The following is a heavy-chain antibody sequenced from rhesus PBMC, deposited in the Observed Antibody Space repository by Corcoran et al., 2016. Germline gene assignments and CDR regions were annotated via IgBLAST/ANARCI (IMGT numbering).Heavy chain of an antibody. CDR1: GGSISGYYY. V-gene: IGHV4-73*01. D-gene: IGHD5-24*01. J-gene: IGHJ4*01. CDR3: ARSWERYSGYMAY. Sequence: QVKLQQWGEGLVKPSETLSLTCAVYGGSISGYYYWSWIRQAPGKGLEWIGNIDGDRATTNSNPSLKNRVAISKDPSKNQFSLRLTSVTAADTAVYYCARSWERYSGYMAYWGQGVLVTVSS. CDR2: IDGDRATT.